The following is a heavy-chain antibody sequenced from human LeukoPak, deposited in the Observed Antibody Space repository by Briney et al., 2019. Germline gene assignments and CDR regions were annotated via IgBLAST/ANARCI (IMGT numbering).Heavy chain of an antibody. CDR2: ISISGDVT. D-gene: IGHD4/OR15-4a*01. Sequence: PGGSLRLSCAVSRFPFSPHAMSWVRQAPGGGLEWVSGISISGDVTYYADAVQGRFIISRDNSRNTVYLQMNSLRVEDTAVYYCANEEVPNDYWGQGTLVTVSS. V-gene: IGHV3-23*01. CDR1: RFPFSPHA. J-gene: IGHJ4*02. CDR3: ANEEVPNDY.